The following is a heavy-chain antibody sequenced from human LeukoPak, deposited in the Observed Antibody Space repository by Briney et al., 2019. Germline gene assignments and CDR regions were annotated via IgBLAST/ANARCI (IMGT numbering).Heavy chain of an antibody. CDR1: GFTFDNFA. CDR2: ITGSGGST. D-gene: IGHD3-10*01. CDR3: ARELFDFDY. Sequence: GGSLRLSCAPSGFTFDNFAMSWVRQAPGKGLEWVSEITGSGGSTYYADSVKGRFTISRDNSKNTLYLQMNSLRAEDTAIYYCARELFDFDYWGQGTLVTVSS. V-gene: IGHV3-23*01. J-gene: IGHJ4*02.